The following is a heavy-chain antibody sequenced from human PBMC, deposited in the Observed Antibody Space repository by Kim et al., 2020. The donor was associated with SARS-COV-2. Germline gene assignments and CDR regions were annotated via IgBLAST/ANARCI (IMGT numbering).Heavy chain of an antibody. J-gene: IGHJ6*02. CDR2: ISGYNGNT. D-gene: IGHD3-3*01. CDR3: ARDVSDFWTRSYYDNFSGMDL. V-gene: IGHV1-18*04. CDR1: GYTLTSFG. Sequence: ASVKVSCKASGYTLTSFGFSWVRQAPGQGLEWMGWISGYNGNTKYAQKFQGRVTMTRDTSTSTAYLELRSLRSDDTAIYYCARDVSDFWTRSYYDNFSGMDLWGQGTTVTVSS.